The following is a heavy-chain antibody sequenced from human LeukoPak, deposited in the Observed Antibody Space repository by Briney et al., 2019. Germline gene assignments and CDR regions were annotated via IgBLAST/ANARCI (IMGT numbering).Heavy chain of an antibody. D-gene: IGHD2-15*01. CDR3: ARAPSGVEAGTRWFDP. Sequence: PSETLSPTCAVYGGSFSGYYWSWIRQPPGKGLEWIGEINHSGSTNYNPSLKSRVTISVDTSKNQFSLKLSSVTAADTAVYYCARAPSGVEAGTRWFDPWGQGTLVTVSS. V-gene: IGHV4-34*01. CDR1: GGSFSGYY. J-gene: IGHJ5*02. CDR2: INHSGST.